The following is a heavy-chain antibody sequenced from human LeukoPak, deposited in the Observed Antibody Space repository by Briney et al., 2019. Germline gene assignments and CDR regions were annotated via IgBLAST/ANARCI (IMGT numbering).Heavy chain of an antibody. CDR3: AKEGHYYYYGMDV. J-gene: IGHJ6*02. Sequence: GGSLRLSCAASGFTFSSYGMHWVRQAPGKGLEWVAVISYDGSNKYYADSVKGRFTISRDNSKNTLYLQMNSLRAEDTAVYYCAKEGHYYYYGMDVWGQRTTVTVSS. V-gene: IGHV3-30*18. CDR2: ISYDGSNK. CDR1: GFTFSSYG.